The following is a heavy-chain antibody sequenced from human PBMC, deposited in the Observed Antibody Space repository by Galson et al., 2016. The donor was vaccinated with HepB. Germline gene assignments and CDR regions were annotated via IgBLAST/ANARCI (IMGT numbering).Heavy chain of an antibody. J-gene: IGHJ4*02. V-gene: IGHV4-59*01. CDR2: IYYSGST. Sequence: SETLSLTCTVSGGSISSYYWSWIRQPPGKGLEWIGYIYYSGSTNYNPSLKSRVTISVDTSKNQFSLKLSSVTAADTAVYYCARESVAAHFDYWGQGTLVTASS. D-gene: IGHD2-15*01. CDR3: ARESVAAHFDY. CDR1: GGSISSYY.